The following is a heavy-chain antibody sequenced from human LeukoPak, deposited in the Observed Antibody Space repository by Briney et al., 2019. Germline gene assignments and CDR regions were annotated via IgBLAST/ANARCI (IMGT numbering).Heavy chain of an antibody. J-gene: IGHJ4*02. CDR3: AKDLGYYYDHPGRLGY. D-gene: IGHD3-22*01. V-gene: IGHV3-9*01. CDR2: ISWNSGSI. CDR1: GFTLDDYA. Sequence: CLRLSCAASGFTLDDYAMHWVRQAPGEGMGWVSGISWNSGSIGYADSVKGRFTISRDNAKNSPYLQMNSLRAEDTALYYCAKDLGYYYDHPGRLGYWGQGTLVTVSS.